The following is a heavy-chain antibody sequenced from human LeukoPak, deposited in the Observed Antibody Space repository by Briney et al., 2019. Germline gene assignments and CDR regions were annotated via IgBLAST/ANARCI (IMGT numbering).Heavy chain of an antibody. CDR2: ISGSGGST. CDR1: GFTFSSYA. V-gene: IGHV3-23*01. CDR3: ARDTSGYSSGWYGY. Sequence: GGSLRLSCAASGFTFSSYAMSWVRQAPGKGLEWVSAISGSGGSTYYADSVKGRFTISRDNSKNTLYLQMNSLRAEDTAVYYCARDTSGYSSGWYGYWGQGTLVTVSS. J-gene: IGHJ4*02. D-gene: IGHD6-19*01.